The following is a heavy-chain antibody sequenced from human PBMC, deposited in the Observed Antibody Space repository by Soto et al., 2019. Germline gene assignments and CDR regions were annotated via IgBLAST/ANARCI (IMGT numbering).Heavy chain of an antibody. J-gene: IGHJ4*01. CDR2: IYHSVST. CDR3: ARVPHY. Sequence: QLQLLESGSGLVKPSQTLSLTCAVSGGSISSGGYSWGWIRQPPGKGLEWIGYIYHSVSTYYNPSLTSRVTIPVDRSKTQFSLRLSSVTAADTAVYYCARVPHYCGHGTLVTVSS. V-gene: IGHV4-30-2*01. CDR1: GGSISSGGYS.